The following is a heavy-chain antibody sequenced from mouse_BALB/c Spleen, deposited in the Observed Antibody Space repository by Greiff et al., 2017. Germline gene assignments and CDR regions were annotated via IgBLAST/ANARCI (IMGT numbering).Heavy chain of an antibody. CDR2: IDPANGNT. D-gene: IGHD1-2*01. V-gene: IGHV14-3*02. CDR3: ALHYYGYYAMDY. J-gene: IGHJ4*01. CDR1: GFNIKDTY. Sequence: EVQLQQSGAELVKPGASVKLSCTASGFNIKDTYMHWVKQRPEQGLEWIGRIDPANGNTKYDPKFQGKAPITADTSSNTAYLQLSSLTSEDTAVYYCALHYYGYYAMDYWGQGTSVTVSS.